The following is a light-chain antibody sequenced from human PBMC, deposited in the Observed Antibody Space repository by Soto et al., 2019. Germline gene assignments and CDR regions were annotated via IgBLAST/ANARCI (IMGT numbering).Light chain of an antibody. CDR3: QQYGNSPWT. CDR1: QSVSSSY. Sequence: EIVLTQSPGTLSLSPGERATLSCRASQSVSSSYLAWYQQKPGQAPRLLMYGASSRATGIPDRFSGSGSGTDFNLTISRLEPEDFAVYYCQQYGNSPWTFGQGTKVEIK. CDR2: GAS. V-gene: IGKV3-20*01. J-gene: IGKJ1*01.